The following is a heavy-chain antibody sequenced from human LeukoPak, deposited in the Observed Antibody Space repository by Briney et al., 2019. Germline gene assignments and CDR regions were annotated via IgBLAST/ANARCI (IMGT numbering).Heavy chain of an antibody. J-gene: IGHJ4*02. D-gene: IGHD2/OR15-2a*01. CDR1: GYIFTDHY. CDR2: IGPQKGGT. Sequence: ASVKVSCKSSGYIFTDHYIHWVRQAPGQGLEWMGYIGPQKGGTSSPQEFRGRVTISRETSMATAYLELTRLTPDDTAVYYCAREDSGRLSKDFDLWGQGTLVTVSS. V-gene: IGHV1-2*02. CDR3: AREDSGRLSKDFDL.